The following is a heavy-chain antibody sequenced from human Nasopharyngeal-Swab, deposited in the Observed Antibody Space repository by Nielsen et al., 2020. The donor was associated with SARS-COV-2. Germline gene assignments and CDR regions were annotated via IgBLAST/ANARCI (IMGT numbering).Heavy chain of an antibody. CDR2: IGTAGDT. J-gene: IGHJ6*03. V-gene: IGHV3-13*01. CDR1: GFTFSRFD. Sequence: GESLKISCAASGFTFSRFDMHWVRQVTGKGLEWVSAIGTAGDTYYPRSVKGRFTISREDARNLLYLQMNSLRAEDTAVYYCARTLSASYMDVWGKGTTVTVSS. CDR3: ARTLSASYMDV.